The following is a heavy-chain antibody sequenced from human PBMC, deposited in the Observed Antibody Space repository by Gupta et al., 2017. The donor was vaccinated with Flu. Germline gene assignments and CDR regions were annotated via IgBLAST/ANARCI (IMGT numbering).Heavy chain of an antibody. CDR1: GFAFSSYW. J-gene: IGHJ4*02. D-gene: IGHD5-18*01. V-gene: IGHV3-74*01. Sequence: EVRLVESGGGLVQHGGSLGLACVASGFAFSSYWKHGVRQAPGKGPVWVSRITADGGPTTYADSVKGRFTISRDNAKNTVYLQMSSLRAEDTAVYYCARVSGYKYGYGYWGQGTQVTVSS. CDR2: ITADGGPT. CDR3: ARVSGYKYGYGY.